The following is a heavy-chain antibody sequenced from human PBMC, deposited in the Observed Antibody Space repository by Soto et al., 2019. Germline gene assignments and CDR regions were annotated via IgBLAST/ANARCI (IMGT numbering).Heavy chain of an antibody. V-gene: IGHV3-49*03. CDR3: SRDRSGITMIRGVADY. CDR1: GFTFGDYA. Sequence: GGSLRLSCTASGFTFGDYAMSWFRQAPGKGLEWVGFIRSKAYSGTAEYAASVKGRFTMSRDDSKNIAYLQMNSLKTEDTAVYYCSRDRSGITMIRGVADYWGQGTLVTVSS. J-gene: IGHJ4*02. D-gene: IGHD3-10*01. CDR2: IRSKAYSGTA.